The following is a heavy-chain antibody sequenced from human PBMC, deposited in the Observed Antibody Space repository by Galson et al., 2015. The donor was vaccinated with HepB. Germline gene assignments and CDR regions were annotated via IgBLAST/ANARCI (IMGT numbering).Heavy chain of an antibody. V-gene: IGHV1-69*13. D-gene: IGHD5-24*01. Sequence: SVKVSCKASGGTFSSYAISWVRQAPGQRLEWMGGIIPIFGTANYAQEFQGRVTITADESTSTAYMELSSLRSEDTAVYYCANGGRDGYNWGGQAFDIWGQGTMVTVSS. CDR3: ANGGRDGYNWGGQAFDI. CDR2: IIPIFGTA. J-gene: IGHJ3*02. CDR1: GGTFSSYA.